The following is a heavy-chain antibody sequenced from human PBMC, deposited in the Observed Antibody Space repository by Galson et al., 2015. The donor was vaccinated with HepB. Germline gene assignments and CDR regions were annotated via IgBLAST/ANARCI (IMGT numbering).Heavy chain of an antibody. CDR2: ISSSSSYI. V-gene: IGHV3-21*01. Sequence: SLRLSCAASGFTFSSYSMNWVRQAPGKGLEWVSSISSSSSYIYYADSVKGRFTISRDNAKNSLYLQMNSLRAEDTAVYYCARDSITYYDFWSGYYPNNNYFDYWGQGTLFTVSS. CDR3: ARDSITYYDFWSGYYPNNNYFDY. D-gene: IGHD3-3*01. CDR1: GFTFSSYS. J-gene: IGHJ4*02.